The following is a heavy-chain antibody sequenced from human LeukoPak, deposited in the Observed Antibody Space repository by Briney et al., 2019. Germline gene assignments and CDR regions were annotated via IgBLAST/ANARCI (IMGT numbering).Heavy chain of an antibody. CDR3: ARQKSQFLFPSADWFFDL. CDR2: ISYSGDT. V-gene: IGHV4-59*08. CDR1: ADSIGSFY. J-gene: IGHJ2*01. Sequence: SQTLSLTCSVSADSIGSFYWSWLRQPPGKQLEWIGHISYSGDTNYTPSLKSRVTLSVDTSKNQFSLRLSSVTAADTAVYFCARQKSQFLFPSADWFFDLWGRGTLVTVSS. D-gene: IGHD5-24*01.